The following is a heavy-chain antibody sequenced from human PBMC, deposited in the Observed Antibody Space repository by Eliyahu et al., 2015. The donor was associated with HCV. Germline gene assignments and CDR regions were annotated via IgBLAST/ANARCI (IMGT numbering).Heavy chain of an antibody. J-gene: IGHJ4*02. CDR2: ISTGGSSV. Sequence: QVQLVESGGGLVKSGGSLRLSCAASGFTFSDYYMSWIRQAPGKGLEWVSYISTGGSSVYYADSVKGRFTISRDNANNSLYLQMNSLRAEDTAVYYCARDRGGSQFDYWGQGTLVTVSS. D-gene: IGHD3-10*01. V-gene: IGHV3-11*01. CDR3: ARDRGGSQFDY. CDR1: GFTFSDYY.